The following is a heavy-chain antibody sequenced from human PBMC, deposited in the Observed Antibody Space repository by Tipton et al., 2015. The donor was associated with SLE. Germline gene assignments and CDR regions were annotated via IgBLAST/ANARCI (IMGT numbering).Heavy chain of an antibody. J-gene: IGHJ4*02. CDR2: IYYSGIT. CDR1: GGSVSSSY. CDR3: AREPHPYSGVLYYFDS. V-gene: IGHV4-59*02. D-gene: IGHD2-15*01. Sequence: TLSLTCAVSGGSVSSSYWSWIRQPPGKGLEWIGYIYYSGITYYSPSLRSRVTISLDTSRHQFSLKLSSATAADTAVYYCAREPHPYSGVLYYFDSWGRGTLVTVSS.